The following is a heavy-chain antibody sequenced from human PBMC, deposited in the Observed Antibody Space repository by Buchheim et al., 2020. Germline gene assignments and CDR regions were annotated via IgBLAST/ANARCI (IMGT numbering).Heavy chain of an antibody. CDR1: GFTFSSYG. CDR3: ARDNGLEWLIYGMDV. D-gene: IGHD3-3*01. Sequence: QVQLVESGGGVVQPGRSLRLSCAASGFTFSSYGMHWVRQAPGKGLEWVAVIWYDGSNKYYADSVTGRFTISRDNSTNTLYLQMNSLRAEDTAVYYCARDNGLEWLIYGMDVWGQGTT. J-gene: IGHJ6*02. CDR2: IWYDGSNK. V-gene: IGHV3-33*01.